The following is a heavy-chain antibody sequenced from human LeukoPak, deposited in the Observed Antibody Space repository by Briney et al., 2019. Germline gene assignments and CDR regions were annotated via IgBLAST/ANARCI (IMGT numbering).Heavy chain of an antibody. CDR3: AKVGELPEEGHYYYYYMDV. CDR2: IKQDGSEK. J-gene: IGHJ6*03. V-gene: IGHV3-7*05. Sequence: SCKASGYTFTDYYIHWVRQAPGQGLEWMANIKQDGSEKYYVDSLKGRFTISRDNAKNSLHLQMNSLRAEDTAVYYCAKVGELPEEGHYYYYYMDVWGKGTTVTVSS. CDR1: GYTFTDYY. D-gene: IGHD1-26*01.